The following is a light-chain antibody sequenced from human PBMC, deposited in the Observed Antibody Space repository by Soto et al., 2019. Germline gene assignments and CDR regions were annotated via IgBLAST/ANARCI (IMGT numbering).Light chain of an antibody. Sequence: DIQMTQSPSTLTASVGDRVNITCRASQRISTWLAWYQQKPGKAPKLLIYHASRLSSGVPSRFSGTASGIEFTLTINSLQTDDFATYYCQQYNNYPLTFGVGTKV. CDR1: QRISTW. CDR2: HAS. V-gene: IGKV1-5*03. CDR3: QQYNNYPLT. J-gene: IGKJ4*01.